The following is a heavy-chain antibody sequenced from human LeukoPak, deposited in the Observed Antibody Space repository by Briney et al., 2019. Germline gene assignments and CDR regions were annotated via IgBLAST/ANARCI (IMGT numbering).Heavy chain of an antibody. D-gene: IGHD1-14*01. CDR1: GGSFSGYY. CDR3: ARDRQNWFDP. Sequence: PSGTLSLTCAVYGGSFSGYYWSWIRQPPGKGLEWIGEINHSGSTNYNPSLKSRVTISVDTSKNQFSLKLSSVTAADTAVYYCARDRQNWFDPWGQGTLVTVSS. CDR2: INHSGST. V-gene: IGHV4-34*01. J-gene: IGHJ5*02.